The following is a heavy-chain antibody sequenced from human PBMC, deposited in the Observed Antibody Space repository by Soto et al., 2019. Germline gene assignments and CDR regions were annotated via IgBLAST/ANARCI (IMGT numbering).Heavy chain of an antibody. V-gene: IGHV3-21*01. CDR1: GFTFSSYS. CDR3: ARAFRYCSSSSCYIDYYYYGMDV. CDR2: ISSSSSYI. D-gene: IGHD2-2*02. J-gene: IGHJ6*02. Sequence: EVQLVESGGGLVKPGGSLRLSCAASGFTFSSYSMNWVRQAPGKGLEWVSSISSSSSYIYYADSVKGRFTISRDNAKNSLYLQMNSLRAEDTAVYYCARAFRYCSSSSCYIDYYYYGMDVWGQGTTVTVSS.